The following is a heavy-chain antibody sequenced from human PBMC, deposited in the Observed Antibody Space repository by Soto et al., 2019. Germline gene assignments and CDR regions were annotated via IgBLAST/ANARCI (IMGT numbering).Heavy chain of an antibody. V-gene: IGHV3-23*01. Sequence: GGSLRLSCAASGFTFSSCAMSWVRQAPGMGLQWVSAISDSGGSTYYADSVRGRFTISRDNSKSTLYLQLNSLGAEDTAIYCCSKDRPAAGSQWLVPIWGRGTLVTVSS. CDR3: SKDRPAAGSQWLVPI. CDR1: GFTFSSCA. D-gene: IGHD6-19*01. J-gene: IGHJ4*02. CDR2: ISDSGGST.